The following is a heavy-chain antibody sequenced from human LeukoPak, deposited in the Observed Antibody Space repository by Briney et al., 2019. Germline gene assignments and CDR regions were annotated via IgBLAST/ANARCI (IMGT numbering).Heavy chain of an antibody. CDR2: IYYSGST. CDR1: GGSISSYY. D-gene: IGHD6-13*01. CDR3: ARAFIAAAGNAFDI. V-gene: IGHV4-59*01. Sequence: SQTPSLTCTVSGGSISSYYWSWLRQPPGKGLEWIGYIYYSGSTNYNPSLKSRVTISVDTSKNQFSLKLSSVTAADTAVYYCARAFIAAAGNAFDIWGQGTMVTVSS. J-gene: IGHJ3*02.